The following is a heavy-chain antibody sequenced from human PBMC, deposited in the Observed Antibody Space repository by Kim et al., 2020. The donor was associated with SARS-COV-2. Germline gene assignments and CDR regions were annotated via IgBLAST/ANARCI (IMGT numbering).Heavy chain of an antibody. CDR3: ARDYYDSSGFFGYYYGMDV. D-gene: IGHD3-22*01. Sequence: SETLSLTCTVSGGSISNCYWSWIRQPPGKGLEWIGYIYYSGSTNYNPSLKSRVTISLDRSKNQFSLKLSSATAADTAVYFCARDYYDSSGFFGYYYGMDV. J-gene: IGHJ6*01. CDR1: GGSISNCY. CDR2: IYYSGST. V-gene: IGHV4-59*13.